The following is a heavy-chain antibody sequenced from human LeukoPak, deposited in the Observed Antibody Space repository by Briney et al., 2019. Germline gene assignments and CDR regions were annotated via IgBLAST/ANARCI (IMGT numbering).Heavy chain of an antibody. J-gene: IGHJ6*02. D-gene: IGHD3-22*01. CDR1: GGSISSGDYY. V-gene: IGHV4-30-4*01. CDR3: ARVGGYSPYYYYGMDV. Sequence: SETLSLTCTVSGGSISSGDYYWSWIRQPPGKGLEWIGYIYYSGSTYYNPSLESRVTISVDTSKNQFSLKLSSVTAADTAVYYCARVGGYSPYYYYGMDVWDQGTTVTVSS. CDR2: IYYSGST.